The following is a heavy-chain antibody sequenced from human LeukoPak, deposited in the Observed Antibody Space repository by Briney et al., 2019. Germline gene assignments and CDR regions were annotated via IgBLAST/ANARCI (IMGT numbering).Heavy chain of an antibody. V-gene: IGHV3-74*01. CDR3: VRANSGSYTWSDP. J-gene: IGHJ5*02. CDR2: ISSDGSST. D-gene: IGHD1-26*01. CDR1: GFTFSTYW. Sequence: GGSLRLSCAASGFTFSTYWMHWVRQAPGKGLVWVSRISSDGSSTGYADSVKGRLTISRDNAKNTLYLQMNNLRAEDTAVYFCVRANSGSYTWSDPWGQGTLVTVSS.